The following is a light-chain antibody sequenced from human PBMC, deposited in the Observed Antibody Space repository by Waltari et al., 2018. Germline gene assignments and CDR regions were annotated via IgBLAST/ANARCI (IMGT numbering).Light chain of an antibody. V-gene: IGKV3-15*01. CDR1: QSVTNN. J-gene: IGKJ1*01. CDR3: QQYNNWPPWT. CDR2: GAS. Sequence: EIVMTQSPATLSVSPGQRATLSCRASQSVTNNLAWYQQKPGQAPRLLIYGASTRSSGIPTRFSGSGSGTEFTLTISSLQSEDFAVYYCQQYNNWPPWTFGQGTKVEIK.